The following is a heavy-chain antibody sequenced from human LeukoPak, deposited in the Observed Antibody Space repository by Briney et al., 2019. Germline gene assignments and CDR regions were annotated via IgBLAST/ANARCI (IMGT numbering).Heavy chain of an antibody. CDR1: GYSFTSYW. CDR2: IYPGDSDT. J-gene: IGHJ4*02. CDR3: ARENTISGENFDY. V-gene: IGHV5-51*01. D-gene: IGHD3-3*01. Sequence: GESLQISCKGSGYSFTSYWIGWVRQMPGKGLEWMGIIYPGDSDTRYSPSFQGQVTISADKSISTAYLQWSSLKASDTAMYYCARENTISGENFDYWGQGTLVTVSS.